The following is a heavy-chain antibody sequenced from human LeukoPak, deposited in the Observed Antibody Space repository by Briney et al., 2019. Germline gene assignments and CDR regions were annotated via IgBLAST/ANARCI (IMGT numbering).Heavy chain of an antibody. Sequence: SETLSLTCTVSGGSIRSYYWSWIRQPAGKGLEWIGRIYTSGSTNYNPSLKSRVTMPVDTSKNQFSLKLSSVTAADTAVYYCARDRGHIVVVTATWYFDLWGRGTLVTVSS. CDR3: ARDRGHIVVVTATWYFDL. CDR1: GGSIRSYY. CDR2: IYTSGST. D-gene: IGHD2-21*02. J-gene: IGHJ2*01. V-gene: IGHV4-4*07.